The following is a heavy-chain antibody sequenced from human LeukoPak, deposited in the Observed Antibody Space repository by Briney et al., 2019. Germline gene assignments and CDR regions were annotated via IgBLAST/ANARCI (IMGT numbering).Heavy chain of an antibody. V-gene: IGHV3-7*01. Sequence: GGSLRLSCAASGFTFSSYWMSWVHQAPGKGLEWVANIKQDGGEKYYVDSVKGRFTISRDNAKNSLYLQMNSLRAEDTAVYYCARDPAMYYYDSSGFGNAFDIWGQGTMVTVSS. CDR3: ARDPAMYYYDSSGFGNAFDI. D-gene: IGHD3-22*01. CDR1: GFTFSSYW. CDR2: IKQDGGEK. J-gene: IGHJ3*02.